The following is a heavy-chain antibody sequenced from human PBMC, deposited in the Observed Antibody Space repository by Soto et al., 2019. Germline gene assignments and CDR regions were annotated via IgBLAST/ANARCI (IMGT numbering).Heavy chain of an antibody. CDR1: GFTFSDYA. V-gene: IGHV3-23*01. J-gene: IGHJ6*04. CDR2: ISGSGGST. CDR3: AKDHGMDV. Sequence: GGSLRLSCVASGFTFSDYAMAWVRQSPGKGLEWVSSISGSGGSTYYADSVKGRFTISRDNSKNTVFLQMNSLRAEDTAVYYCAKDHGMDVWGKEATVTVSS.